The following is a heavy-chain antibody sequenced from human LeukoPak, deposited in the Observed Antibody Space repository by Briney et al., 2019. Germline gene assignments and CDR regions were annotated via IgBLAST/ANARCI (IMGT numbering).Heavy chain of an antibody. CDR3: AKGAGSSGWYPNDY. D-gene: IGHD6-19*01. J-gene: IGHJ4*02. CDR2: ISGSGNST. CDR1: GFTFSSYA. Sequence: GGSLRLSCAASGFTFSSYAMNGVRQAPGKGLEWVSVISGSGNSTYYADSVKGRFTISRDNSKNTLYLQMNSLRAEDTAVYYCAKGAGSSGWYPNDYWGQGTLVTVSS. V-gene: IGHV3-23*01.